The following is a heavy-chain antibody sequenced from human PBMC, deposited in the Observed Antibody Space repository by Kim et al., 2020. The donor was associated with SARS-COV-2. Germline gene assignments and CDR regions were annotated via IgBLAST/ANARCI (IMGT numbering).Heavy chain of an antibody. J-gene: IGHJ2*01. D-gene: IGHD3-10*01. V-gene: IGHV4-34*01. CDR1: GGSFSGYY. Sequence: SETLSLTCAVYGGSFSGYYWSWIRQPPGTGMEWNGEINHSGSTNYNPSLKRRVTISVDTSKNQFSLKLTSVTAAATAVYYCARPGLYGSGSYLYWYFDLWGRGALVPVSS. CDR3: ARPGLYGSGSYLYWYFDL. CDR2: INHSGST.